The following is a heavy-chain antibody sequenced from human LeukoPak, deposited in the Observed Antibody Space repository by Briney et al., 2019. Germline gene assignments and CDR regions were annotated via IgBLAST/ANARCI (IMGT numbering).Heavy chain of an antibody. J-gene: IGHJ5*02. Sequence: GGSLRLSCAASGFTFRDYYMSWIRQAPGKGLEWVSYISSSGSTIYYADSVKGRFTISRDNAKNSLYLQMNSLRAEDTAVYYCAKTGLIAAAGTWWFDPWGQGTLVTVSS. V-gene: IGHV3-11*01. CDR3: AKTGLIAAAGTWWFDP. CDR2: ISSSGSTI. CDR1: GFTFRDYY. D-gene: IGHD6-13*01.